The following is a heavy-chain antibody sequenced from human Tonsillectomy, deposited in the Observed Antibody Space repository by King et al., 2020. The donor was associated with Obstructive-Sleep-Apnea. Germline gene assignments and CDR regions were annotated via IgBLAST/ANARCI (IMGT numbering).Heavy chain of an antibody. D-gene: IGHD5-18*01. CDR2: ISHSGRT. CDR1: GGSFSSYY. CDR3: AREPADDTAMPTYWYFDL. J-gene: IGHJ2*01. V-gene: IGHV4-34*01. Sequence: VQLQQWGAGLLKPSGTLSLTCADYGGSFSSYYWSWIRQPPGKGLEWIGEISHSGRTNYNPSVKSRVTISIDTSKNQFSLQLRSVTAADTAVYYCAREPADDTAMPTYWYFDLWGRGTLVTVSS.